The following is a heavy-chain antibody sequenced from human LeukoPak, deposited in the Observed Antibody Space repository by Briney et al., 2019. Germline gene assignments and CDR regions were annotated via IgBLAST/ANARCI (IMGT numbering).Heavy chain of an antibody. CDR2: IYYSGSS. J-gene: IGHJ3*01. CDR1: GGSISSGVSY. CDR3: ARDYRFDSGYDLLDAFDV. Sequence: SETLSLTCTVSGGSISSGVSYWSWIRQHPGKGLEWMAYIYYSGSSSYNPSLKSRVTISVDTSKNQFSLKLSSVTAADTAVYYCARDYRFDSGYDLLDAFDVWGQGTMATVSS. D-gene: IGHD5-12*01. V-gene: IGHV4-31*03.